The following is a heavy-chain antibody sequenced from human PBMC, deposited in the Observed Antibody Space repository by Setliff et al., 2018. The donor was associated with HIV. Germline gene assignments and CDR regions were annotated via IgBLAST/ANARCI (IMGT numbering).Heavy chain of an antibody. J-gene: IGHJ2*01. Sequence: ASVKVSCKASGYTFNAHIIDWVRQAPGRGLQWMGRINTDTGDPTYAHDFTGRIVFSLDTSVSTAFLQISSPKAEDTAVYYCARDLVPPGTKGWSFDLWGRGTLVTVSS. D-gene: IGHD1-1*01. CDR2: INTDTGDP. CDR3: ARDLVPPGTKGWSFDL. CDR1: GYTFNAHI. V-gene: IGHV7-4-1*02.